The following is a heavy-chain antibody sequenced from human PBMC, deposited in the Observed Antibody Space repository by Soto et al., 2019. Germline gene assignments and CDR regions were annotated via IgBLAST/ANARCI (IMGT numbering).Heavy chain of an antibody. V-gene: IGHV3-23*01. CDR1: GFTFSSYA. D-gene: IGHD3-10*01. CDR2: ISGSGGST. CDR3: AKAERAYYYGSGSYDAFDI. Sequence: GESLKISCAASGFTFSSYAMSWVRQAPGKGLEWVSAISGSGGSTYYADSVKGRFTISRDNSKNTLYLQMNSLRAEDTAVYYCAKAERAYYYGSGSYDAFDIWGQGTMVTVSS. J-gene: IGHJ3*02.